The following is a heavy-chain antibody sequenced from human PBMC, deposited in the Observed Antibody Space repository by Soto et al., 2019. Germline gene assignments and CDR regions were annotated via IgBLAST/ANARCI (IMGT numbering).Heavy chain of an antibody. CDR1: GFTFSSYS. Sequence: GSLRLSCAASGFTFSSYSMNWVRQAPGKGLEWVSSISSSSSYIYYADSVKGRFTISRDNAKNSLYLQMNSLRAEDTAVYYCARDEGQMGAPDAFDIWGQGTMVTVSS. J-gene: IGHJ3*02. CDR2: ISSSSSYI. CDR3: ARDEGQMGAPDAFDI. D-gene: IGHD1-26*01. V-gene: IGHV3-21*01.